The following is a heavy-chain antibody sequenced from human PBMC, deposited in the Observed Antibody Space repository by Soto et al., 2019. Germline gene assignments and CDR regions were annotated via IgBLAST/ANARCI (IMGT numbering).Heavy chain of an antibody. CDR2: ISAYNGNT. V-gene: IGHV1-18*01. CDR3: AREGYSSSWYGGYYYYGMDV. J-gene: IGHJ6*02. Sequence: ASVKVSCKASGYTFTSYGSSWGRQAPGQGLEWMGWISAYNGNTNYAQKPQGRVTMTTDTSTSTAYMELRSLRSDDTAVYYCAREGYSSSWYGGYYYYGMDVWGQGTTVTVSS. D-gene: IGHD6-13*01. CDR1: GYTFTSYG.